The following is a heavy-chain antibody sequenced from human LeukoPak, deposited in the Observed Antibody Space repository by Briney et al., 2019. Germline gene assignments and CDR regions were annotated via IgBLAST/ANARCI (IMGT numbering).Heavy chain of an antibody. D-gene: IGHD2-15*01. V-gene: IGHV1-69*05. Sequence: EASVKVSCKASGGTFSSYAISWVRQAPGQGLEWMGGIIPIFGTANYAQKFQGRVTITTDESTSTAYMELSSLRSEDTAVYYCASKDKGPHYYCYMDVWGKGTTVTVSS. J-gene: IGHJ6*03. CDR3: ASKDKGPHYYCYMDV. CDR2: IIPIFGTA. CDR1: GGTFSSYA.